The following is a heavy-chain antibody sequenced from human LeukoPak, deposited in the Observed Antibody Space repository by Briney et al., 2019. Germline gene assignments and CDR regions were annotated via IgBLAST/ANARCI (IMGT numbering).Heavy chain of an antibody. Sequence: GGSLRLSCAAPGFSFSSNWMHWVRQAPGMGLVWVSRLNSDGTTINYADSVKGRFTISRDNAKNTVYLQMSGLRDDDTALYFCVRGAGGPRNYVLDYWGQGALVSVSS. CDR3: VRGAGGPRNYVLDY. V-gene: IGHV3-74*01. D-gene: IGHD3-10*02. J-gene: IGHJ4*02. CDR1: GFSFSSNW. CDR2: LNSDGTTI.